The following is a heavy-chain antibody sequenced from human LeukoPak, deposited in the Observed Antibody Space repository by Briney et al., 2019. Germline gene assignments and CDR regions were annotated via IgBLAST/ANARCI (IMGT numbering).Heavy chain of an antibody. Sequence: GGYVRLSCAASGFTYSSYGMHWARQAPGKGLEWVAVISYDGSNKYYADSVKGRFTISRDNAKNSLYLQMNSLRDEDTAVYYCARETPEYDWGQGALVAVSS. CDR3: ARETPEYD. CDR1: GFTYSSYG. J-gene: IGHJ4*02. V-gene: IGHV3-30*03. D-gene: IGHD1-14*01. CDR2: ISYDGSNK.